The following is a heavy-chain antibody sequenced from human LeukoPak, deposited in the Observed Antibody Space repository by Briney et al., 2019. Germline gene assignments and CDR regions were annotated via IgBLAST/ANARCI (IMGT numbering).Heavy chain of an antibody. V-gene: IGHV1-18*01. D-gene: IGHD2-2*02. Sequence: ASVKVSCKASGYTFTSYGISWVRQAPGQGLEWMGWISAYNGNTNFAQKLQGRVTMTTDTSTTTAYMELRSLRSDDTAVYYCARDGDCSSTSCYTHYYYGMDVWGKGTTVAVSS. CDR2: ISAYNGNT. CDR1: GYTFTSYG. CDR3: ARDGDCSSTSCYTHYYYGMDV. J-gene: IGHJ6*04.